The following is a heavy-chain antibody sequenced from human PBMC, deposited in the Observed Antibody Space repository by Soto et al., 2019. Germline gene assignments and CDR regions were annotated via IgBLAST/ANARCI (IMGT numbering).Heavy chain of an antibody. CDR2: ISAAGDP. CDR3: ARTDRDFYGLDV. CDR1: GFTFRNYD. Sequence: EVQLVESGGGLVQPGWSLRLSCEASGFTFRNYDMHWVRQGTGKGLEWVSGISAAGDPDYADSVEGRFTISRENAQNSCFLQMNSLRVGDTAVYYCARTDRDFYGLDVWGQGTTVIVSS. J-gene: IGHJ6*02. V-gene: IGHV3-13*05.